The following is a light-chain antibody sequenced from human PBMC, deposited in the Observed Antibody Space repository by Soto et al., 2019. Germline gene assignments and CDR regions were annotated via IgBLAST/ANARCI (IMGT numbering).Light chain of an antibody. V-gene: IGLV1-40*01. CDR1: SSNIGAGYD. J-gene: IGLJ1*01. CDR2: GNI. Sequence: QSVLTQPPSVSGAPGQRVTISCTGSSSNIGAGYDVHWYQQLPGTAPKLLIYGNINRPSGVPDRFSGSKSGTSASLAITWLQAEDEADYYCQSYDSSLSGYDFGTGTKLTVL. CDR3: QSYDSSLSGYD.